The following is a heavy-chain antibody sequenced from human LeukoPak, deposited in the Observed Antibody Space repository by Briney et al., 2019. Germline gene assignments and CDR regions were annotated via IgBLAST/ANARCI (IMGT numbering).Heavy chain of an antibody. D-gene: IGHD3-3*01. V-gene: IGHV3-23*01. CDR1: GFTFSNYF. J-gene: IGHJ4*02. CDR3: AKDLDDSPYFDY. CDR2: ISDSGDNI. Sequence: GGSLRLSCAASGFTFSNYFMSWVRQAPGKGLEWVSAISDSGDNIYYADSVKGRFTISRDNSKNTLYLQMNSLRAEDTAVYYCAKDLDDSPYFDYWGQGTLVTVSS.